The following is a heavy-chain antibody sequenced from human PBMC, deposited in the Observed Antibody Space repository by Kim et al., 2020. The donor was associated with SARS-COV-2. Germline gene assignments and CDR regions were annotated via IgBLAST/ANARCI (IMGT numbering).Heavy chain of an antibody. D-gene: IGHD6-19*01. CDR2: ISYDGSNK. V-gene: IGHV3-33*05. J-gene: IGHJ4*02. Sequence: GGSLRLSCAASGFTFSSYGMHWVRQAPGKGLEWVAVISYDGSNKYYADSVKGRFTISRDNSKNTLYLQMNSLRAEDTALYYCARDVGIAVGCTFDYCGQG. CDR1: GFTFSSYG. CDR3: ARDVGIAVGCTFDY.